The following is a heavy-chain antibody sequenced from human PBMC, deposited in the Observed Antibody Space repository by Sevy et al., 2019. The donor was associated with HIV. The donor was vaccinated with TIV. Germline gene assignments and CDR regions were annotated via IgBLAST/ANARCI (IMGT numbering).Heavy chain of an antibody. CDR3: AKSTRSITVIVVVTPLFDY. J-gene: IGHJ4*02. D-gene: IGHD3-22*01. CDR2: ISGNGGST. V-gene: IGHV3-23*01. CDR1: GFTFSSYA. Sequence: GGSLRLSCAASGFTFSSYAMSWVRQAPGKGLEWVSAISGNGGSTYYADSVKGRFTISRDNSKNTLYRQMNSQRAEDTAVYYCAKSTRSITVIVVVTPLFDYWGQGTLVTVSS.